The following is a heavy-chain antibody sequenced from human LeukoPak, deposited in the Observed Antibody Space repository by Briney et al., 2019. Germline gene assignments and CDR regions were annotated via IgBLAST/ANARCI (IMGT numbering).Heavy chain of an antibody. D-gene: IGHD6-19*01. CDR2: ISSSGSII. Sequence: PGGSLRLSCAASGFTFSSYEMNWVRQAPGKGLEWVSYISSSGSIIYYADSVKGRFTISRDNTKNSLYLQMNSLRAEDTAVYYCASTTAVSVDFDYWGQGTLVTVPS. CDR1: GFTFSSYE. CDR3: ASTTAVSVDFDY. V-gene: IGHV3-48*03. J-gene: IGHJ4*02.